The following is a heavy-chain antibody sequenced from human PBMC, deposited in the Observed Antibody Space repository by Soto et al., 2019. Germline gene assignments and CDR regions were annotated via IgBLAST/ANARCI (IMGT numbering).Heavy chain of an antibody. D-gene: IGHD3-10*01. CDR3: ARQGFGATHGLVDV. CDR2: IYYSGYT. CDR1: GYSISSSNW. V-gene: IGHV4-28*01. Sequence: SETLSLTCAVSGYSISSSNWWGWIRQPPGKGLEWIGYIYYSGYTSYNPSLRSRVTISVDTSKNQFSLKLTSVTVADTALYYCARQGFGATHGLVDVWGQGTTVTVSS. J-gene: IGHJ6*02.